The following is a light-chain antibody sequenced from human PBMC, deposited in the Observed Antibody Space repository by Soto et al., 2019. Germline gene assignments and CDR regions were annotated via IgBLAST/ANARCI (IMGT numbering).Light chain of an antibody. J-gene: IGKJ1*01. Sequence: DIQMTQSPSTLPASVGDRVTITCRVSQSISTWLAWYQQKPGKAPNLLIYKASYLASGVPSRFSGGGSGTEFTLTISSLQPDDFATYYCQQYSSYWTFGQGTKVDIK. CDR1: QSISTW. CDR3: QQYSSYWT. CDR2: KAS. V-gene: IGKV1-5*03.